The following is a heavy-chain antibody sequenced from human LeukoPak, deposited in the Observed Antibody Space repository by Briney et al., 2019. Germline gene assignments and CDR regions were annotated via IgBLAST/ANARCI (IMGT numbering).Heavy chain of an antibody. CDR2: LFYSGST. CDR1: GGSITSSSYH. J-gene: IGHJ4*02. CDR3: ARVPISTTARGYFAY. V-gene: IGHV4-39*07. D-gene: IGHD4-17*01. Sequence: PSETLSLTCSVSGGSITSSSYHWGWIRQPPGKGLEWIGNLFYSGSTYYNPSLKSRVTISVDTSKNKFSLKLTSVTAADTAVYYCARVPISTTARGYFAYWGQGTLVTVSS.